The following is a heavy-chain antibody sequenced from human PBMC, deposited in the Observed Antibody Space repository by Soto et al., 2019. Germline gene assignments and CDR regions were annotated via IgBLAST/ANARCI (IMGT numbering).Heavy chain of an antibody. J-gene: IGHJ4*02. Sequence: QVQLVESGGGVVQPGRSLRLSCAASGFTFSSYAMHWVRQAPGKGLEWVAVISYDGSNKYYADSVKGRFTISRDNSKNTLYLQMNILRAEDTAVYYCARGGPGYSYGPWYFDYWAQGTLVTVSS. D-gene: IGHD5-18*01. V-gene: IGHV3-30-3*01. CDR2: ISYDGSNK. CDR3: ARGGPGYSYGPWYFDY. CDR1: GFTFSSYA.